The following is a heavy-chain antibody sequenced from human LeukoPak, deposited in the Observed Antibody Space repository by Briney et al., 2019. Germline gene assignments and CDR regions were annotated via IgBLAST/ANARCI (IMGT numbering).Heavy chain of an antibody. CDR2: IYHSGSS. CDR1: GVSVGTGGYS. Sequence: PSETLSLTCAVSGVSVGTGGYSWNWVRQPPGKGLEWIGYIYHSGSSFYNPSLKSRLTIPMDRSKNQFSLKLSSVTAADTAVYFCARQLRDGSGSYHFDYWGQGTLVTVSS. D-gene: IGHD3-10*01. V-gene: IGHV4-30-2*01. J-gene: IGHJ4*02. CDR3: ARQLRDGSGSYHFDY.